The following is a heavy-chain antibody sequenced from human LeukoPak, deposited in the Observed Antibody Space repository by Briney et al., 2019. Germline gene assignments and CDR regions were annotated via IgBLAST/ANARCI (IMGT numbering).Heavy chain of an antibody. CDR1: GFTFSSYG. CDR3: AKSPVSSCRGSFCYPFDY. Sequence: GGSLRLSCAASGFTFSSYGMSWVRQAPGKGLEWVSAISGSGGSTYYADSVKGRFTISRDNSKNTLYLQMNSLRAEDTAVYYCAKSPVSSCRGSFCYPFDYWGQGNLVTVSS. J-gene: IGHJ4*02. D-gene: IGHD2-15*01. V-gene: IGHV3-23*01. CDR2: ISGSGGST.